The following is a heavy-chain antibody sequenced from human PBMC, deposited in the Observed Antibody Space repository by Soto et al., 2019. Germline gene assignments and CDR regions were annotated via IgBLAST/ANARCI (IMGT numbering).Heavy chain of an antibody. V-gene: IGHV1-2*04. CDR2: INPNSGGT. Sequence: ASVKVSCKASGGTFSSYAISWVRQAPGQGLEWMGWINPNSGGTNYAQKFQGWVTMTRDTSISTAYMELSSLTSEDTAVYYCARDDSGFSGSHYIDYFNYWGQGALVTVSS. CDR1: GGTFSSYA. J-gene: IGHJ4*02. D-gene: IGHD1-26*01. CDR3: ARDDSGFSGSHYIDYFNY.